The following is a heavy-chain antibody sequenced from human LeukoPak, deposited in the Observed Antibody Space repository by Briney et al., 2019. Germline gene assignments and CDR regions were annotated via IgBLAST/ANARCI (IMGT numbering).Heavy chain of an antibody. CDR2: IKEDGSAQ. J-gene: IGHJ4*02. D-gene: IGHD1-26*01. CDR3: AREVVGATPGGFDY. V-gene: IGHV3-7*03. CDR1: GFTFSSYA. Sequence: QPGRSLRLSCAASGFTFSSYAMHWVRQAPGKGLEWVANIKEDGSAQYYVGSVKGRFTISRDNSKNTLYLQMNSLRAEDTAVYYCAREVVGATPGGFDYWAREPWSPSPQ.